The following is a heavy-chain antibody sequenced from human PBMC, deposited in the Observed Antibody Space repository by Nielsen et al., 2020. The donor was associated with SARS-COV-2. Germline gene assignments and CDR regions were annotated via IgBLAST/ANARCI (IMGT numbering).Heavy chain of an antibody. Sequence: GESLKISCAASGFTFSSYGMHWVRQAPGKGLEWVAVIWYDGSNKYYADSVKGRFTISRDNSKNALYLQMNSLRAEDTAVYYCARGYYDILYAFDIWGQGTMVTVSS. CDR2: IWYDGSNK. V-gene: IGHV3-33*01. D-gene: IGHD3-9*01. CDR1: GFTFSSYG. J-gene: IGHJ3*02. CDR3: ARGYYDILYAFDI.